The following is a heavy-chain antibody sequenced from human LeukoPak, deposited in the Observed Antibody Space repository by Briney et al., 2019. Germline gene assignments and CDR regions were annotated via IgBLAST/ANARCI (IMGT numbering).Heavy chain of an antibody. J-gene: IGHJ3*02. V-gene: IGHV4-34*01. Sequence: SDTLSLACAVDGGSFSGHYWSWIRQPPGKGLEWIGEINHRGSTHYNPSLKSRVTISVDTSKNQFSLKLSSVTAADTAVYYCARRPYYGSGHHDAFDIWGQGTMVTVSS. CDR1: GGSFSGHY. CDR2: INHRGST. D-gene: IGHD3-10*01. CDR3: ARRPYYGSGHHDAFDI.